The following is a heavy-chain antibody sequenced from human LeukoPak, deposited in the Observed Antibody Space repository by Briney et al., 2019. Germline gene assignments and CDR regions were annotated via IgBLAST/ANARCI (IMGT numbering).Heavy chain of an antibody. CDR2: IDPSSTYI. CDR3: TRDQRPVVIAGDAFDI. D-gene: IGHD2-21*01. Sequence: GRSLRLSCSASRFTFSSYTMNWVRQAPGKGLEWVSSIDPSSTYIYYADAVKGRFTISRDNAQNSLYLQMNSLRAEDTAVYYCTRDQRPVVIAGDAFDIWGQGTMVTVSS. J-gene: IGHJ3*02. V-gene: IGHV3-21*01. CDR1: RFTFSSYT.